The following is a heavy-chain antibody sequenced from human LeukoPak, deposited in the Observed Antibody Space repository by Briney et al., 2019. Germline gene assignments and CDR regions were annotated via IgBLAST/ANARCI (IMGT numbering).Heavy chain of an antibody. CDR2: INHSGST. Sequence: SETLSLTCAVYGGSFSGYYWSWVRQPPGKGLEWVGEINHSGSTNYDPSLKSRVTISVDTSKNQFSLKLSSVTAADTAVYYCARLTYVWGSYRPDPWGQGTLVTVSS. J-gene: IGHJ5*02. D-gene: IGHD3-16*02. V-gene: IGHV4-34*01. CDR3: ARLTYVWGSYRPDP. CDR1: GGSFSGYY.